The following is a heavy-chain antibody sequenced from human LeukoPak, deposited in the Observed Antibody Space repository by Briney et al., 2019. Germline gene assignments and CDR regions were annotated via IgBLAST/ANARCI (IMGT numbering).Heavy chain of an antibody. D-gene: IGHD3-22*01. CDR2: INHSGST. Sequence: SETLSLTCAVYGGSFSGYYWSWLRQPPGKGLEWIGEINHSGSTNYNPSLKSRVTISVDASKNQFSLKLSSVTAADTAVYYCARVQYYYDSRIDYWGQGTLVTVSS. J-gene: IGHJ4*02. V-gene: IGHV4-34*01. CDR1: GGSFSGYY. CDR3: ARVQYYYDSRIDY.